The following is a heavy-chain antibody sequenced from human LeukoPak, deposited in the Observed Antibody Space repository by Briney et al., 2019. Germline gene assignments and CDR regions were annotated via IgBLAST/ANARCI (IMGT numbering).Heavy chain of an antibody. D-gene: IGHD1-14*01. CDR3: AKDIATGNRLYYFDY. CDR1: GFIFNDHD. J-gene: IGHJ4*02. Sequence: PGGSLRLSCTAAGFIFNDHDMNWVRQAPGKGLEWVSGISWNSGSIGYADSVKGRFTISRDNAKNSLYLQMNSLRAEDTALYYCAKDIATGNRLYYFDYWGQGTLVTVSS. V-gene: IGHV3-9*01. CDR2: ISWNSGSI.